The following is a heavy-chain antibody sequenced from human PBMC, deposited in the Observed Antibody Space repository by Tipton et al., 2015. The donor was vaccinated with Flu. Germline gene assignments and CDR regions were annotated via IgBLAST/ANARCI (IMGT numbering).Heavy chain of an antibody. V-gene: IGHV3-23*01. Sequence: SLRLSCAASGFTFSSYEMNWVRQAPGKGLEWASSISGSGGRTCGRTCYADSVKGRFTISRDNSKNTLYLQMNSLRAEDTAIYYCAKVIPEIVAGLDYWGQGTLVTVSS. CDR1: GFTFSSYE. CDR2: ISGSGGRT. D-gene: IGHD5-12*01. J-gene: IGHJ4*02. CDR3: AKVIPEIVAGLDY.